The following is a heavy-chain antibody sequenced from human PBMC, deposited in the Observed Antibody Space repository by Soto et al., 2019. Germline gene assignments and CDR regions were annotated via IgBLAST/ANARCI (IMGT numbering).Heavy chain of an antibody. D-gene: IGHD2-15*01. J-gene: IGHJ4*02. Sequence: SETLSLTCTVSGGSISSGGYYWSWIRQHPGKGLEWIGYIYDSGSTYYNPSLKSRVTIAVDTSKNQFSLKLSSVTAADTAVYYCAIAANRVVSSWIAPRLIFDYWGQGTLVTVSS. CDR3: AIAANRVVSSWIAPRLIFDY. CDR2: IYDSGST. V-gene: IGHV4-31*03. CDR1: GGSISSGGYY.